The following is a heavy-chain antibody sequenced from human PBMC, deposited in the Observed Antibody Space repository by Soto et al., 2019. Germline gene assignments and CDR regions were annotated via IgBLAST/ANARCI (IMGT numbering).Heavy chain of an antibody. V-gene: IGHV1-69*12. CDR1: GGTFSSYA. Sequence: QVQLVQSGAEVKKPGSSVKVSCKASGGTFSSYAISWVRQAPGQGLEWMGGIIPIFGTANYAQKFQGRVTITADESTSTAYMELSSLRSEDTAVYYCARDKTIPHYYDSSGYEYYFDYWGQGTLVTVSS. CDR3: ARDKTIPHYYDSSGYEYYFDY. CDR2: IIPIFGTA. J-gene: IGHJ4*02. D-gene: IGHD3-22*01.